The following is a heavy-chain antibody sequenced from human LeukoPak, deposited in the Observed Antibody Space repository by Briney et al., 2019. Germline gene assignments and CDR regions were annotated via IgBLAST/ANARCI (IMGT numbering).Heavy chain of an antibody. CDR1: GYTFTGYY. CDR2: INPNSGGT. V-gene: IGHV1-2*02. Sequence: ASMKVSCKASGYTFTGYYIHWVRQAPGQGLEWMGWINPNSGGTNYAQKFQGRVTMTRDTSISTAYMELSRLRSDDTAVYYCARDPINIATADNGFDYWGQGTLVTVSS. D-gene: IGHD6-13*01. J-gene: IGHJ4*02. CDR3: ARDPINIATADNGFDY.